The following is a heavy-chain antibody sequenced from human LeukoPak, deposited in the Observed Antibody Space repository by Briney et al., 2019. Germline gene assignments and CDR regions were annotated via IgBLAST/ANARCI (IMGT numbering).Heavy chain of an antibody. CDR2: IYYSGST. J-gene: IGHJ5*02. D-gene: IGHD6-6*01. CDR3: ASVGAARVYNWFDP. CDR1: GGSISSSSYY. V-gene: IGHV4-39*07. Sequence: SETLSLTCTVSGGSISSSSYYWGWIRQPPGKGLEWIGSIYYSGSTYYNPSLKSRVTISVDTSKNQFSLKLSSVTAADTAVYYCASVGAARVYNWFDPWGQGTLVTVSS.